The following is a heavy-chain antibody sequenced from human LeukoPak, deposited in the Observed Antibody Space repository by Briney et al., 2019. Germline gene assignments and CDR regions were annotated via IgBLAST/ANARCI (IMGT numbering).Heavy chain of an antibody. CDR2: ISACNGNT. J-gene: IGHJ5*02. CDR1: GYTFTSYG. V-gene: IGHV1-18*01. Sequence: ASVKVSCKASGYTFTSYGISWVRQAPGQGLEWMGWISACNGNTNYARKLQGRVTMTTDTSTSTAYMELRSLRSDDTAVYYCARVGAVAAVLSWFDPWGQGTLVTVSS. D-gene: IGHD6-19*01. CDR3: ARVGAVAAVLSWFDP.